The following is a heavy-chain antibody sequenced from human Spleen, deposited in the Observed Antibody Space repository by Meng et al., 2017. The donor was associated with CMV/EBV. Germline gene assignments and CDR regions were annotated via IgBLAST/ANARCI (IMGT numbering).Heavy chain of an antibody. J-gene: IGHJ5*02. CDR3: ARGGSGSYYSGRGWFDP. CDR2: INHSGST. D-gene: IGHD1-26*01. Sequence: GRLTQGGRGLLKPSETLSLTRACYGGSFSGYYWSWIRQPPGKGLEWIGEINHSGSTNYNPSLKSRVTISVDTSKNQFSLKLSSVTAADTAVYYCARGGSGSYYSGRGWFDPWGQGTLVTVSS. V-gene: IGHV4-34*01. CDR1: GGSFSGYY.